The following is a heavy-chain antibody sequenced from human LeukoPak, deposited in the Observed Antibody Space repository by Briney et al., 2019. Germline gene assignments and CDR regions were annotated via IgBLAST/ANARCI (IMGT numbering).Heavy chain of an antibody. Sequence: PGGSLRLSCAASGFTFSIYCMHWVRQAPGKGPMWVSRICPDGPVTNYADSVKARFTISRDNSKNTLYLQMNSLRAEDTAVYYCAKGRHSYSPHKFDYWGQGTLVTVSS. D-gene: IGHD1-26*01. CDR2: ICPDGPVT. V-gene: IGHV3-74*01. CDR3: AKGRHSYSPHKFDY. CDR1: GFTFSIYC. J-gene: IGHJ4*02.